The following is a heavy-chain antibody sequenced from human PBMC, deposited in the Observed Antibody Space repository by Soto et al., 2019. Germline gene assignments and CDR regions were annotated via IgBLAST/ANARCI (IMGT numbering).Heavy chain of an antibody. CDR2: SYYSGSS. CDR3: ARTKVRALTAGEYDP. V-gene: IGHV4-59*12. D-gene: IGHD3-16*01. Sequence: SETLSLTCTVSGDSMFSYFWSWIRQPPGKGLEWIGYSYYSGSSRYNPSLQSRVTISVDPSKKEVSLRLRSVTAADTAVYYCARTKVRALTAGEYDPWGQVTQVTFSS. CDR1: GDSMFSYF. J-gene: IGHJ5*02.